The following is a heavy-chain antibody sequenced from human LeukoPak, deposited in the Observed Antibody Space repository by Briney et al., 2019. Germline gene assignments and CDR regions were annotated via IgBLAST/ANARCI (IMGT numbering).Heavy chain of an antibody. D-gene: IGHD4-17*01. CDR1: GYTFTGYY. J-gene: IGHJ6*02. V-gene: IGHV1-2*06. CDR3: ARAHSTVTLYYYYYYGMDV. Sequence: GASVKVSCKASGYTFTGYYMHWVRQAPGQGLEWMGRISPNSGGTNYAQKFQGRVTMTRDTSISTAYMELSRLRSDDTAVYYCARAHSTVTLYYYYYYGMDVWGQGTTVTVSS. CDR2: ISPNSGGT.